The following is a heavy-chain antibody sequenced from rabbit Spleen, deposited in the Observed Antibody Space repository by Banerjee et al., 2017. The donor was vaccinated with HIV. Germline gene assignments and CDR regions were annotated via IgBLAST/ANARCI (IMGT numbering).Heavy chain of an antibody. Sequence: QSLEESGGDLVKPGASLTLTCTASGFSFSSNDYMCWVRQAPGKGLEWIACIDAGSSGFTYFASWAKGRFTISKTSSTTVTLQMTSLTAADTATYFCARDTSSSFSSYGMDLWGQGTLVTVS. J-gene: IGHJ6*01. CDR2: IDAGSSGFT. CDR3: ARDTSSSFSSYGMDL. CDR1: GFSFSSNDY. V-gene: IGHV1S40*01. D-gene: IGHD1-1*01.